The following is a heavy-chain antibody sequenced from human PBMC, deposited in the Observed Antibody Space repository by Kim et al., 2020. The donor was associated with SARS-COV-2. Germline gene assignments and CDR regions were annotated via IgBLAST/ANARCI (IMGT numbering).Heavy chain of an antibody. CDR3: ARGKTSGWFVD. V-gene: IGHV1-8*01. CDR2: T. J-gene: IGHJ4*02. D-gene: IGHD6-19*01. Sequence: TGYAQKCQGRVPMTRNTSISTAYMELSSLRSEDTAVYYCARGKTSGWFVDWGQGTLVTVSS.